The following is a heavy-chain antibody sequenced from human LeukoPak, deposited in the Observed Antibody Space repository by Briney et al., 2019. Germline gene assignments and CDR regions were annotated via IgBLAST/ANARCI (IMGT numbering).Heavy chain of an antibody. V-gene: IGHV3-66*02. J-gene: IGHJ4*02. D-gene: IGHD2-2*02. CDR2: IYSDGST. CDR1: GFIVSGDF. CDR3: ARLPGYCSSNSCYKMTIPFDY. Sequence: PGGSLRLSCAASGFIVSGDFMSWVRQDPGKGLEWVSVIYSDGSTYYADSVKGRFTISRDNSKNTLYLQMSSLRAEDTAVYYCARLPGYCSSNSCYKMTIPFDYWGQGTLVTVSS.